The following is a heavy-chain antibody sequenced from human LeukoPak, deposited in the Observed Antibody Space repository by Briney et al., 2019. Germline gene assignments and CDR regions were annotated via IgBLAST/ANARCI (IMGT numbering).Heavy chain of an antibody. CDR1: GYSISSGYY. CDR3: ARDDRHYYGSGIYYYYMDV. V-gene: IGHV4-38-2*02. J-gene: IGHJ6*03. D-gene: IGHD3-10*01. Sequence: SETLSLTCTVSGYSISSGYYWGWIRQPPGKGLEWIGSIYHSGSTYYNPSLKSRVTISVDTSKNQFSLKLSSVTAADTAVYYCARDDRHYYGSGIYYYYMDVWGKGTTVTVSS. CDR2: IYHSGST.